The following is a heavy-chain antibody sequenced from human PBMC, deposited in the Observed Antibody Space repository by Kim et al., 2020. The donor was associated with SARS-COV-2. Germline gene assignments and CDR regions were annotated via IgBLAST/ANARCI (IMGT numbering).Heavy chain of an antibody. CDR1: GGSISSSSYY. D-gene: IGHD2-8*01. Sequence: SETLSLTCTVSGGSISSSSYYWGWIRQPPGKGLEWIGSIYYSGSTYYNPSLKSRVTISVDTSKNQFSLKLSSVTAADTAVYYCASLRDPLYCTNGVCSPYFDCWGRGTLVSVSS. J-gene: IGHJ4*02. CDR3: ASLRDPLYCTNGVCSPYFDC. CDR2: IYYSGST. V-gene: IGHV4-39*07.